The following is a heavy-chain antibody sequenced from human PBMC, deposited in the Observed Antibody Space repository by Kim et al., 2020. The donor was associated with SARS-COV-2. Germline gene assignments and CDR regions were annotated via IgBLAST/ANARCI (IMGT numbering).Heavy chain of an antibody. CDR2: INAGTGNT. Sequence: ASVKVSCKASGYIFTNFAIQWVRQAPGQRLEWMGWINAGTGNTKFSQQLQGRVTFTRDTSANTASMELSSLGSEDTAVYYCARDLFHTGFDYWGQGTLVAVSS. CDR1: GYIFTNFA. D-gene: IGHD2-8*02. J-gene: IGHJ4*02. CDR3: ARDLFHTGFDY. V-gene: IGHV1-3*01.